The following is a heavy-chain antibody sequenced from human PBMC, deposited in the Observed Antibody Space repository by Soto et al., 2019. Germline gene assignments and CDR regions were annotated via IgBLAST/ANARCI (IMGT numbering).Heavy chain of an antibody. CDR3: ARLYCSSSTCDSWFDP. CDR1: GYTFTTFW. CDR2: IDPRDSYT. Sequence: GESLKISCTGFGYTFTTFWISWVRQMPGRGLEWMGRIDPRDSYTNYSPSFQGHVTISGDKSISTVYLQWVSLKASDTAMYYCARLYCSSSTCDSWFDPWGQGTLVTVSS. V-gene: IGHV5-10-1*01. J-gene: IGHJ5*02. D-gene: IGHD2-2*01.